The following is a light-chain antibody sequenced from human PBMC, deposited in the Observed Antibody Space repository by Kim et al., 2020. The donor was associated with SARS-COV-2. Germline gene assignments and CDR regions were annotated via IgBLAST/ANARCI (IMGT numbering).Light chain of an antibody. V-gene: IGLV3-1*01. Sequence: SYELTQPPSMSVSPGQAATITCTGNQLEDKYVFWFQQKPGQSPVMVIYQDNKRPSGIPARLSGSNSGNTATLTISGAQEIDEADYYCQVWDDTTAAFGGG. CDR1: QLEDKY. CDR3: QVWDDTTAA. J-gene: IGLJ2*01. CDR2: QDN.